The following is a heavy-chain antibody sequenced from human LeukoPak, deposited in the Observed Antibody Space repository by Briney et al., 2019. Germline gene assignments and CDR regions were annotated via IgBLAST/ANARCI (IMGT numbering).Heavy chain of an antibody. V-gene: IGHV4-59*11. J-gene: IGHJ3*02. CDR2: ISYIGST. D-gene: IGHD4-17*01. Sequence: PSETLSLTCSVSDDSFSSHYWTWIRQPPGKGLEWIGYISYIGSTNYNPSLKSRVTISIDTSKNQFSLKLTSVTAADTAVYYCARDLVTVTKGFDIWGQGTMVSVSS. CDR1: DDSFSSHY. CDR3: ARDLVTVTKGFDI.